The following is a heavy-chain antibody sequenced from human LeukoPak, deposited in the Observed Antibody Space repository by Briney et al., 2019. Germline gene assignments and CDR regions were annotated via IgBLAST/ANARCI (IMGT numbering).Heavy chain of an antibody. Sequence: ASVKVSCKASGYTFTGYYTHWVRQAPGQGLEWMGWINPNSGGTNYAQKFQGRVTMTRDTSISTAYMELSRLRSDDTAVYYCARDQTRRTGTTYYYYGMDVWGQGTTVTVSS. D-gene: IGHD1-7*01. CDR3: ARDQTRRTGTTYYYYGMDV. J-gene: IGHJ6*02. V-gene: IGHV1-2*02. CDR2: INPNSGGT. CDR1: GYTFTGYY.